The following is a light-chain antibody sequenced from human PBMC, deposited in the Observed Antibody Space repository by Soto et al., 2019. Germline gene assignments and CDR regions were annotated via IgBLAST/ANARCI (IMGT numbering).Light chain of an antibody. CDR3: QQYESTPPT. V-gene: IGKV4-1*01. CDR2: WAS. Sequence: DIVMTQSPDSLAVSLGERATINCKSSQSVLYSSNDKNYLAWYQQRPGQPPKLLIYWASTRESGVPGRFSGSGSVTDFTLIITSLQAEDVAVYYCQQYESTPPTFGQGTKLEIK. J-gene: IGKJ2*01. CDR1: QSVLYSSNDKNY.